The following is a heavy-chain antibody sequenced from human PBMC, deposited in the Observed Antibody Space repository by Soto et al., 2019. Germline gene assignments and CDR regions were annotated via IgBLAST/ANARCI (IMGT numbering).Heavy chain of an antibody. D-gene: IGHD1-1*01. Sequence: GESLKISCKGSGYSFTSYWIGWVRQMPGKGLEWMGIIYPGDSDTRYSPSFQGHVTISVDKSLSTAYLQWSSLKASDTAMYYCARPWKLWYFDYWGQGTLVTVSS. V-gene: IGHV5-51*01. CDR1: GYSFTSYW. J-gene: IGHJ4*02. CDR3: ARPWKLWYFDY. CDR2: IYPGDSDT.